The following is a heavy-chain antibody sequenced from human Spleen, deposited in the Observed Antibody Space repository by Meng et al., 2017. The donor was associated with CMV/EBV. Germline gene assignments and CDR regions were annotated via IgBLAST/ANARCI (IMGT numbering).Heavy chain of an antibody. V-gene: IGHV1-2*02. D-gene: IGHD2-2*01. CDR1: GYTFTSYD. Sequence: ASVKVSCKASGYTFTSYDLNCVRQATGQGLEWMGWINPETGDSNYAQKFQGRVTMTRDTFITTAYMEVSRLRSDDTAVYYCARERYLVPAASPDYYYYGMDVWGQGTTVTVSS. J-gene: IGHJ6*02. CDR2: INPETGDS. CDR3: ARERYLVPAASPDYYYYGMDV.